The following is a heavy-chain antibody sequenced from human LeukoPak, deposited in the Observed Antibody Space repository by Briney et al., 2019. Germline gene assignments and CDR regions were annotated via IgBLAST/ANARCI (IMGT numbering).Heavy chain of an antibody. CDR3: ARDIDGDYYVSGGNFDY. CDR2: IYYSGST. D-gene: IGHD3-10*01. CDR1: GGSISSSSYY. V-gene: IGHV4-39*07. J-gene: IGHJ4*02. Sequence: SETLSLTCTVSGGSISSSSYYWGWIRQPPGKGLEWIGSIYYSGSTYYNPSLKSRVTISVDTSKNRFSLKLSSVTAADTAVYYCARDIDGDYYVSGGNFDYWGQGTLVTVSS.